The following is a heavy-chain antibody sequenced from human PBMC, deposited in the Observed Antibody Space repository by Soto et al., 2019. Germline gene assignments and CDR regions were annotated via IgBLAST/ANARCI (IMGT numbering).Heavy chain of an antibody. J-gene: IGHJ6*02. CDR1: GFNFPTFR. V-gene: IGHV5-51*07. Sequence: GEAQKISCERPGFNFPTFRIASVHQIPGKGLEWMGTNYPDDSDTRYSPSYQGQLTITADKSIQTAYLQWGSLNASDSALFFCARGKYRSPRRGLGVRGQRTP. CDR2: NYPDDSDT. D-gene: IGHD1-1*01. CDR3: ARGKYRSPRRGLGV.